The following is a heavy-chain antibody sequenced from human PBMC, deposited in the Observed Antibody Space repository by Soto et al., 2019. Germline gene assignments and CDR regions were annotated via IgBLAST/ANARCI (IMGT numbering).Heavy chain of an antibody. CDR2: IYYSGST. D-gene: IGHD6-6*01. CDR3: ARVLSYSSSSGAGHEYYGMDV. J-gene: IGHJ6*02. Sequence: SETLSLTCTVSGGSISSYYWSWIRQPPGKGLEWIGYIYYSGSTNYNPSLKSRVTISVDTSKNQFSLKLSSVTAADTAVYYCARVLSYSSSSGAGHEYYGMDVWGQGTTVTVYS. V-gene: IGHV4-59*01. CDR1: GGSISSYY.